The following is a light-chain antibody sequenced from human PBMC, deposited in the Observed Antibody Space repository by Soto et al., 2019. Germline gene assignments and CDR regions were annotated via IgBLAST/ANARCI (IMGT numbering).Light chain of an antibody. Sequence: DIVMTQSPDSLAVSLGGRATINCKSSPRVLYSSNNKNYLAWYQQKPGQPPKLLIYWASTRESGVPDRFSGSGSGTDFTLTISSLQAEDVAVYYCQQYYSTPRTFGQGTKVEIK. CDR3: QQYYSTPRT. V-gene: IGKV4-1*01. CDR1: PRVLYSSNNKNY. J-gene: IGKJ1*01. CDR2: WAS.